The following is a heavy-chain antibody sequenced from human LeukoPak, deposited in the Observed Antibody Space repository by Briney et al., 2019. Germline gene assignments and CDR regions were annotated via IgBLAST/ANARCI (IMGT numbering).Heavy chain of an antibody. J-gene: IGHJ5*02. CDR3: ARRITIFGVVIYNWFDP. CDR1: GGSISSSSYY. CDR2: IYYSGST. V-gene: IGHV4-39*01. D-gene: IGHD3-3*01. Sequence: SETLPLTCTVSGGSISSSSYYWGWIRQPPGKGLEWIGSIYYSGSTYYNPSLKSRVTISVDTSKNQFSLKLSSVTAADTAVYYCARRITIFGVVIYNWFDPWGQGTLVTVSS.